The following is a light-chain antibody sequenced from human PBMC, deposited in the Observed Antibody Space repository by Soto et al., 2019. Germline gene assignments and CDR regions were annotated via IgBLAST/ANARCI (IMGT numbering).Light chain of an antibody. CDR3: LQHYNTPPYS. CDR2: WAS. V-gene: IGKV4-1*01. CDR1: QSVLYSSNNMNY. J-gene: IGKJ2*03. Sequence: DTVMTQSADSLAVSLGERANINCKSSQSVLYSSNNMNYLSWYQQKPGQPPKLLIYWASTRESGVPDRFSGSGSGTDFTLTISSVQAEDVAVYYCLQHYNTPPYSFGQGTNLEIK.